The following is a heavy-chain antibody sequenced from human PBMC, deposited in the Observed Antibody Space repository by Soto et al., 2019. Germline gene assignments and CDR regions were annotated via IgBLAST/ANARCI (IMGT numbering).Heavy chain of an antibody. V-gene: IGHV3-15*01. Sequence: EVQLVESGGGLVKPGGSLRLSCAASGFTFSNAWMSWVRQAPGKGLEWVGRIKSKTDGGTTDYAASVKGRFTISRDDSKNTLYLQMNSLKTEDTAVYFCTTDYFDDYVSYGSFFDYWGQGTLVTVSS. D-gene: IGHD3-16*01. J-gene: IGHJ4*02. CDR1: GFTFSNAW. CDR3: TTDYFDDYVSYGSFFDY. CDR2: IKSKTDGGTT.